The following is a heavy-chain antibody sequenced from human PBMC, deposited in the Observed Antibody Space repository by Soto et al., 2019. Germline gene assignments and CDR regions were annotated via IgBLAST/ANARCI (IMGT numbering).Heavy chain of an antibody. D-gene: IGHD6-13*01. CDR3: ARDGGIAAAGTVGY. CDR1: GFTFSSYG. J-gene: IGHJ4*02. V-gene: IGHV3-33*01. Sequence: QVQLVESGGGVVQPGRSLRLSCAASGFTFSSYGMHWVRQAPGKGLEWVAVIWYDGSNKYYADSVKGRFTISRDNSKNTLYLQMNSLRAEDTDVYYCARDGGIAAAGTVGYWGQGTLVTVSS. CDR2: IWYDGSNK.